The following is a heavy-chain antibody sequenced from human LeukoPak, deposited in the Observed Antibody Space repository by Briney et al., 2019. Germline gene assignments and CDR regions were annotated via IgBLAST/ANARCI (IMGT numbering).Heavy chain of an antibody. CDR1: GFTFSSYS. D-gene: IGHD3-10*01. Sequence: GGSLRLSCAASGFTFSSYSMNWVRQAPGKGLEWVSSISSSNSYIYYADSVKGRFTISRDNAKNSLYLQMNSLRAEDTAVYYCARVSYYYGSGSGGANDAFDIWGQGTMVTVSS. V-gene: IGHV3-21*01. J-gene: IGHJ3*02. CDR3: ARVSYYYGSGSGGANDAFDI. CDR2: ISSSNSYI.